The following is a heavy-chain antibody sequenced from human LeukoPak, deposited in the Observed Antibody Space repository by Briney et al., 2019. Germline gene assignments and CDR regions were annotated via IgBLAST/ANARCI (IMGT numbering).Heavy chain of an antibody. CDR3: TREEAYFDSLLAYYFDY. CDR1: GFIFSNYV. CDR2: ISGSSVKT. V-gene: IGHV3-23*01. J-gene: IGHJ4*02. D-gene: IGHD3-9*01. Sequence: GGSLRLSCAASGFIFSNYVMSWVRQAPGKGPEWVPAISGSSVKTYYADSVKGRFTISRDDSENTLYLQMNSLRAEDTAIYYCTREEAYFDSLLAYYFDYWGQGTLVTVSS.